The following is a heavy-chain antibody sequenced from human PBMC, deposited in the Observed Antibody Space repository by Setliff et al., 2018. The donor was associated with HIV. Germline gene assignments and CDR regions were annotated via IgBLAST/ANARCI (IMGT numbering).Heavy chain of an antibody. D-gene: IGHD6-19*01. J-gene: IGHJ5*02. CDR3: ATHPPYRSAWYMRS. V-gene: IGHV1-3*01. Sequence: ASVKVSCKASGYIFTNYVIHWVRQAPGQRLEWMGWINAGNGNTKYSQKFQGRVTITRDKSATTAYMELSSLRSEDTAVYYCATHPPYRSAWYMRSWGQGTLVTVSS. CDR1: GYIFTNYV. CDR2: INAGNGNT.